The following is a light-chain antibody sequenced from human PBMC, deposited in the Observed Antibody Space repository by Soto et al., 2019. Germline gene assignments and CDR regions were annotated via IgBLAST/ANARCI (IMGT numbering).Light chain of an antibody. J-gene: IGLJ2*01. V-gene: IGLV1-51*01. Sequence: QSVLTQPPSVSAAPGQKVTISCFGSSSNIGNNDVSWYQQFPGTAPKLLVYDNNKRPSGIPDRFSGSKSGTSATLGITGLQTGDEAEYFCGTWDNSLSTVVFGGGTKLTVL. CDR3: GTWDNSLSTVV. CDR1: SSNIGNND. CDR2: DNN.